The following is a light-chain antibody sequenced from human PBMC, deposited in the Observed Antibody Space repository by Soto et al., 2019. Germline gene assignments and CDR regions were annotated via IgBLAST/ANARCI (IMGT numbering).Light chain of an antibody. V-gene: IGLV2-14*01. CDR3: SSYTSSRTLV. Sequence: SVLMRPGYLPGRTGQPITMSCTQSSTDGGAYNYVSWYQQHPGKAPKLMIYEVSNRPSGVSHRFSGSKSDNTASLTISGLQTDDEAAYYCSSYTSSRTLVFGTGAKVTVL. J-gene: IGLJ1*01. CDR1: STDGGAYNY. CDR2: EVS.